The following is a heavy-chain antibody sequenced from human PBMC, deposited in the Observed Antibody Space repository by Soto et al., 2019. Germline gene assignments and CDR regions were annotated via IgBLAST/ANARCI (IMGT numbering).Heavy chain of an antibody. CDR3: AGQAPGAGDRVFDI. J-gene: IGHJ3*02. Sequence: QVQLVQSGAELKKPGSSVKVSCKPSGGTFNSYTFGWVRQAPGQGLEWVGRIIPILGLTNNAQKFQGRLTVTAEKSTATAYMELSSLRSEDTAIYYCAGQAPGAGDRVFDIWGQGTMVTVSS. CDR2: IIPILGLT. D-gene: IGHD3-16*01. V-gene: IGHV1-69*02. CDR1: GGTFNSYT.